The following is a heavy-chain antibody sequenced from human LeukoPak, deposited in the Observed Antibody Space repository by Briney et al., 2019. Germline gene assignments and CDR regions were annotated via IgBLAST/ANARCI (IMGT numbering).Heavy chain of an antibody. V-gene: IGHV3-7*01. Sequence: PGGSLRLSCVASGFRFGGFWMNWVRQAPGKGPERVANINQDGSEKLYVDSVKGRFTISRDNAKNSLYLQMNSLRVEDTAVYYCTRDVREAYDIWGHGTMVTVSS. CDR1: GFRFGGFW. CDR2: INQDGSEK. D-gene: IGHD3-16*01. J-gene: IGHJ3*02. CDR3: TRDVREAYDI.